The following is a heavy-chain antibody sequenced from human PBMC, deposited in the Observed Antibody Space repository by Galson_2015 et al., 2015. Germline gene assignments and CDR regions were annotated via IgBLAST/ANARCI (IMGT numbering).Heavy chain of an antibody. J-gene: IGHJ3*02. CDR2: YNGNT. CDR3: ARGPEDDGFDI. Sequence: YNGNTNYAHKLQGRITLTTDTSTSTAYMGLRSLRSDDTAVYYCARGPEDDGFDIWGQGTMITVSS. D-gene: IGHD1-14*01. V-gene: IGHV1-18*01.